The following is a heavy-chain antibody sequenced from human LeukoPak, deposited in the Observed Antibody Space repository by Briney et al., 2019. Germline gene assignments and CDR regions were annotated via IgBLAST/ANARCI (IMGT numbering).Heavy chain of an antibody. Sequence: PGGSLRLSCAASGFTVSSNYMSWVRQAPGKGLEWVSVIYSGGSTYYADSVKGRFTISRDNPKNTLYLQMNSLRAEDTAVYYCAKYSTYYDSSGHFDYWGQGTLVTVSS. CDR2: IYSGGST. CDR1: GFTVSSNY. J-gene: IGHJ4*02. V-gene: IGHV3-53*01. D-gene: IGHD3-22*01. CDR3: AKYSTYYDSSGHFDY.